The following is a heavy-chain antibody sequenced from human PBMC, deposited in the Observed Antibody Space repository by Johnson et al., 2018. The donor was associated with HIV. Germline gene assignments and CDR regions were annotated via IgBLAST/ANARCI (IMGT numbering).Heavy chain of an antibody. V-gene: IGHV3-7*01. D-gene: IGHD2-8*02. CDR3: GRESTGAGTAFDI. CDR2: ISYDGSDK. J-gene: IGHJ3*02. Sequence: EVRLVESGGGLVQPGRSLRLSCAASGFTFSDYYMTWIRLAPGKGLEWVAVISYDGSDKYYVDSVKGRFTISRDNAQDSLYLQMNSLRVDDTAVYYCGRESTGAGTAFDIWGQGTMVTVSS. CDR1: GFTFSDYY.